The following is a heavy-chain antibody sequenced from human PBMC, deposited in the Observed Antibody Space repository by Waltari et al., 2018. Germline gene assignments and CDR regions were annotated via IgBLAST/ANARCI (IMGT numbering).Heavy chain of an antibody. CDR3: ARGNSLFDI. V-gene: IGHV3-21*01. D-gene: IGHD3-16*01. Sequence: EVQLVESGGGLVKPGGSLRLSCAASGFTFSSYSMTWGRQAPGKGLEVVSSISSSSSYIYYADSVKGRFTISRDNAKNSLYLQMNSLRAEDTAVYYCARGNSLFDIWGQGTMVTVSS. CDR1: GFTFSSYS. J-gene: IGHJ3*02. CDR2: ISSSSSYI.